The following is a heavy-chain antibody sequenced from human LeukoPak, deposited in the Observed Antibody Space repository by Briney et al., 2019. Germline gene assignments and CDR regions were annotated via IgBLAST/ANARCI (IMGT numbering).Heavy chain of an antibody. J-gene: IGHJ6*03. D-gene: IGHD6-6*01. CDR3: AKSAARLVSDYYYYMDV. V-gene: IGHV3-43*01. CDR1: GFTFDDYT. CDR2: ISWDGIST. Sequence: GGSLRLSCAASGFTFDDYTMHWVRQAPGKGLEWVSLISWDGISTYYADSMKGRFTIPRDNSKNSLYLQMNSLRTEDTALYYCAKSAARLVSDYYYYMDVWGKGTTVTVSS.